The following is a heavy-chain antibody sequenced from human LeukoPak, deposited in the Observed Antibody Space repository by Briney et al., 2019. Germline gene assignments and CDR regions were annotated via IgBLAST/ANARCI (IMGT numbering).Heavy chain of an antibody. Sequence: SETLSLTCTVSGGSISSYYWSWIRQSAGKGLEWIGRIHTSGSTNYNPSLKSRVTMSLDTSKSQFSLRLTSVTAADTAVYYCARAPNYDFWSGYYGSPYYYYYMDVWGKGTTVTVSS. V-gene: IGHV4-4*07. D-gene: IGHD3-3*01. J-gene: IGHJ6*03. CDR3: ARAPNYDFWSGYYGSPYYYYYMDV. CDR2: IHTSGST. CDR1: GGSISSYY.